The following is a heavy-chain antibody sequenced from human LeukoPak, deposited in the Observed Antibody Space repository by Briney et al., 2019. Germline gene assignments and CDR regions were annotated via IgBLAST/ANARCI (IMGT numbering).Heavy chain of an antibody. CDR2: IKQDGSEK. D-gene: IGHD6-6*01. CDR3: ARGGRIAALYYFDY. Sequence: PGWSLRLSCAASGFTFSSYWMSWVRQAPGKGLEWVANIKQDGSEKYYVDSAKGRFTISRDNAKNSLYLQMNSLRAEDAAVYYCARGGRIAALYYFDYWGQGTLVTVSS. J-gene: IGHJ4*02. CDR1: GFTFSSYW. V-gene: IGHV3-7*03.